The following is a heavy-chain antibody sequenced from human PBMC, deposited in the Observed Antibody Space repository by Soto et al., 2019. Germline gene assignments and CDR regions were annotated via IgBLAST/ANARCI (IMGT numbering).Heavy chain of an antibody. CDR1: GGSISSGGYY. D-gene: IGHD1-26*01. CDR3: ARDLGGSYPNWFDP. Sequence: SETLSLTCTVSGGSISSGGYYWSWIRQHPGKGLEWIGYIYYSGSTYYNPSLKSRVTISVDTSKNQFSLKLSSVTAADTAVYYCARDLGGSYPNWFDPWGQGTLVTVSS. CDR2: IYYSGST. V-gene: IGHV4-31*03. J-gene: IGHJ5*02.